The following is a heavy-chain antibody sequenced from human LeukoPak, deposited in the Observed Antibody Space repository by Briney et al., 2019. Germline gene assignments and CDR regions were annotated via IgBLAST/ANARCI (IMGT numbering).Heavy chain of an antibody. CDR1: GGSISSYY. CDR3: ARVLSGGEYYFDY. Sequence: SETLSLTCTVSGGSISSYYWSWIRQPPGKGLEWIGYIYYSGSTNYNPSLKSRVTISVDTSKNQFSLKLSSVTAADTAAYYCARVLSGGEYYFDYWGQGTLVTVSS. J-gene: IGHJ4*02. V-gene: IGHV4-59*12. D-gene: IGHD3-16*01. CDR2: IYYSGST.